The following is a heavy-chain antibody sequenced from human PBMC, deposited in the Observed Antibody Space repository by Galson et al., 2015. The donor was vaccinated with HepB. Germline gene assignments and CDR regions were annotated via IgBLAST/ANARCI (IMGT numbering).Heavy chain of an antibody. CDR3: ARIDYGGNSGAFDY. Sequence: LSLTCTVSGGSISSYYWRWIRQPPGKGLEWIGYIYYSGSTNYNPSLKSRVTISVDTSKNQFSLKLSSVTAADTAVYYCARIDYGGNSGAFDYWGQGTLVTVSS. V-gene: IGHV4-59*01. CDR1: GGSISSYY. D-gene: IGHD4-23*01. CDR2: IYYSGST. J-gene: IGHJ4*02.